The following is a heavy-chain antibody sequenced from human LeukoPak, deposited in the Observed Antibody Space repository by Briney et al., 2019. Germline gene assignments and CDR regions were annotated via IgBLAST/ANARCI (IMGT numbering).Heavy chain of an antibody. CDR1: GGSISSYY. Sequence: SETLSLTCTVAGGSISSYYWSWIRQPDGKGLEWIGRIYTSGSTNYNPSLKSRVTISVDKSKNQFSLKLSSVTAADTAVYYCAREPYGYYFDYWGQGTLVTVSS. V-gene: IGHV4-4*07. CDR2: IYTSGST. D-gene: IGHD4-17*01. J-gene: IGHJ4*02. CDR3: AREPYGYYFDY.